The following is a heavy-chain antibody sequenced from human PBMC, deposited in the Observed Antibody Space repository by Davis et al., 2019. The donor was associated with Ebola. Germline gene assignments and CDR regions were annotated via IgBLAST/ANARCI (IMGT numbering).Heavy chain of an antibody. CDR2: ISAYNGNT. D-gene: IGHD2-15*01. Sequence: ASVQVSCKASRYTFTSYGISWVRQAPGQGLEWMVWISAYNGNTNYAQKLQGRVTMTTDTSTSTAYMELRSLRSDDTAVYYCAKDLGVVVVAANFYYYYGMDVWGKGTTVTVSS. CDR1: RYTFTSYG. J-gene: IGHJ6*04. V-gene: IGHV1-18*01. CDR3: AKDLGVVVVAANFYYYYGMDV.